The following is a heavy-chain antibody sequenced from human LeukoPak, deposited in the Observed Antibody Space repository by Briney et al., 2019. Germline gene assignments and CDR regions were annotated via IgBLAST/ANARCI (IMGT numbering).Heavy chain of an antibody. CDR3: ARDRPSGFYFDS. CDR2: INWNGGST. Sequence: GGSLRLSCVTSGFTFDDYGMSWVRQAPGKGLEWVSGINWNGGSTGYADSLQGRFTISRDNAKKYLYLQIYNLRAEDTAFYFCARDRPSGFYFDSWGQGTLVIVSS. V-gene: IGHV3-20*04. CDR1: GFTFDDYG. J-gene: IGHJ4*02. D-gene: IGHD3-10*01.